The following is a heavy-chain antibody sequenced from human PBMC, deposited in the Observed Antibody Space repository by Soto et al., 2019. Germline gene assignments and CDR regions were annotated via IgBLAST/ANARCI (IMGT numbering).Heavy chain of an antibody. J-gene: IGHJ6*02. D-gene: IGHD2-8*01. V-gene: IGHV1-2*04. CDR1: GYTFTGYY. CDR2: INPNSGGT. CDR3: ARDQVEDCTNGVCYPLTPPEGYGMDV. Sequence: ASVKVSCKASGYTFTGYYMHWVRQAPGQGLEWMGWINPNSGGTNYAQKFQGWVTMTRDTSISTAYMELSRLRSDDTAVYYCARDQVEDCTNGVCYPLTPPEGYGMDVWGQGTTVTVSS.